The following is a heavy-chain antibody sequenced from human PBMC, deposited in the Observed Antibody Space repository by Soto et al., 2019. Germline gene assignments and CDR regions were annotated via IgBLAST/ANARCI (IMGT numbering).Heavy chain of an antibody. J-gene: IGHJ4*02. Sequence: ASVKVSCKASGYTFTSYGISWVRQAPGQGLEWMGWISVNNGNTNYAQKLQGRVTMTTDTSTSTAHMELRSLRSDDTAVYYCARASITMIRGVIRSIDSWGQGTLVTVSS. D-gene: IGHD3-10*01. V-gene: IGHV1-18*01. CDR2: ISVNNGNT. CDR1: GYTFTSYG. CDR3: ARASITMIRGVIRSIDS.